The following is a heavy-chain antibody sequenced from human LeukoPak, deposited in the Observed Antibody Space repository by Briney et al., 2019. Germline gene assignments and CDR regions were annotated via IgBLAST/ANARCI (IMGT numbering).Heavy chain of an antibody. J-gene: IGHJ4*02. CDR2: ISGSGGTT. V-gene: IGHV3-23*01. Sequence: GGSLRLSCAASGFTFSSYAMSWVRQAPGKGLEWVSGISGSGGTTYSADSMKGRFTISRDNPRNTLYLQMNSLRAEDTAVYYCAKDSLTVTGYFDYWGQGTLVTVSS. CDR3: AKDSLTVTGYFDY. CDR1: GFTFSSYA. D-gene: IGHD4-17*01.